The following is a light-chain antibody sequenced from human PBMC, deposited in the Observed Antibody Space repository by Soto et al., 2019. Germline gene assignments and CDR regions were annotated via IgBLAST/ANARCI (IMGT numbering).Light chain of an antibody. V-gene: IGLV2-14*01. Sequence: QSALTQPASVSGSPGQSITISCTGTSSDVGGYNYVSWYQQHPGKAPKLMIYDASNRPSGISNRFSGSKSGNTASLTISGLQDEDEADYYCSSFTSSSTLVVFGGGTKLTVL. CDR1: SSDVGGYNY. J-gene: IGLJ2*01. CDR3: SSFTSSSTLVV. CDR2: DAS.